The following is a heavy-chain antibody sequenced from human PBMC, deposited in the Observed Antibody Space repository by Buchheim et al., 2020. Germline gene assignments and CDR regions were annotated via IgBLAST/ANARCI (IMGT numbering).Heavy chain of an antibody. CDR3: ARAGSYYYDSSGYYFGY. J-gene: IGHJ4*02. V-gene: IGHV4-61*02. CDR2: IYTSGST. CDR1: GGSISSGSYY. D-gene: IGHD3-22*01. Sequence: QVQLQESGPGLVKPSQTLSLTCTVSGGSISSGSYYWSWIRQPAGKGLEWIGRIYTSGSTNYNPSLKSRVTISVDTSKNQFSLKLSSVTAADTAVYYCARAGSYYYDSSGYYFGYWGQGTL.